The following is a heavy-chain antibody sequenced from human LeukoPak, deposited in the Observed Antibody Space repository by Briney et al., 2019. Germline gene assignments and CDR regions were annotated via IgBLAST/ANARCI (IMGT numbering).Heavy chain of an antibody. CDR2: ISAYNGNT. CDR3: ARERGIRDAFDF. D-gene: IGHD1-14*01. CDR1: GYTFTSYG. Sequence: GASVKVSCEASGYTFTSYGISWVRQAPGQGLEWMGWISAYNGNTNYAQKLQGRVTLTRDTSATTAYLEVSSLRPEDMAVYYCARERGIRDAFDFWGQGTMVTVSS. J-gene: IGHJ3*01. V-gene: IGHV1-18*03.